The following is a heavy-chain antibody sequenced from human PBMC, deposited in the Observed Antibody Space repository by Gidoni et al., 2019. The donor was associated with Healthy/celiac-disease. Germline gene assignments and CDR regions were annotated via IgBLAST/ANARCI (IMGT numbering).Heavy chain of an antibody. D-gene: IGHD2-2*01. Sequence: VQSGAEVKKPGSSVKVSCKASGGTVSSYAISWVRQTPGQGREWMGGIIPIFGTANNAQKFQGRVTITADESTSTAYMELISLRSEDTAVYYCARSVLGYCSSTSCYGVPYYYYYYIDVLRKATTVTVSS. CDR1: GGTVSSYA. V-gene: IGHV1-69*01. CDR3: ARSVLGYCSSTSCYGVPYYYYYYIDV. J-gene: IGHJ6*03. CDR2: IIPIFGTA.